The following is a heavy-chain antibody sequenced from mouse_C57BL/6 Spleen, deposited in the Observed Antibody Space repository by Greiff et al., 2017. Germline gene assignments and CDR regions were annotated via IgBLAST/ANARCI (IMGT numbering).Heavy chain of an antibody. CDR2: INPSSGYT. Sequence: VQVVESGAELAKPGASVKLSCKASGYTFTSYWMHWVKQRPGQGLEWIGYINPSSGYTKYNQKFKDKATLTADKSSSTAYMQLSSLTYEDSAVYYCARAFYGSKDYYAMDYWGQGTSVTVSS. CDR1: GYTFTSYW. CDR3: ARAFYGSKDYYAMDY. D-gene: IGHD1-1*01. V-gene: IGHV1-7*01. J-gene: IGHJ4*01.